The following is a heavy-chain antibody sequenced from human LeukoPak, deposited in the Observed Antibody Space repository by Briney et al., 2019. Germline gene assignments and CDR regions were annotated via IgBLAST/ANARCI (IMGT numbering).Heavy chain of an antibody. D-gene: IGHD4-17*01. V-gene: IGHV3-23*01. CDR2: ISGGGETT. CDR3: ARDYADYVGYFFFDY. CDR1: GFTFNNYA. Sequence: GGSLRLSCAASGFTFNNYAMNWVRQAPGKGLEWVSSISGGGETTYYVDSAKGRFTISRDNSQNTLYLQMNSLRAEDTAVYYCARDYADYVGYFFFDYWGQGTLVTVSS. J-gene: IGHJ4*02.